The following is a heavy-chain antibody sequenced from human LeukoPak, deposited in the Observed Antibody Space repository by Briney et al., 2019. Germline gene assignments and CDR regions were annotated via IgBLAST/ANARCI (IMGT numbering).Heavy chain of an antibody. J-gene: IGHJ3*02. Sequence: PGGSLRLSCAASGFTFSSYGMHWVRQAPGKGLEWVAFIRYDGSNKYYADSVKGRFTISRDNSKNTLYPQMNSLRAEDTAVYYCAKGGRFLEWLSSYDAFDIWGQGTMVTVSS. CDR2: IRYDGSNK. V-gene: IGHV3-30*02. CDR1: GFTFSSYG. CDR3: AKGGRFLEWLSSYDAFDI. D-gene: IGHD3-3*01.